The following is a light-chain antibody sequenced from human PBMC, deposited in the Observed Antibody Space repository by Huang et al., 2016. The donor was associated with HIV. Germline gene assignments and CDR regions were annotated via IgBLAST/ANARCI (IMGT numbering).Light chain of an antibody. J-gene: IGKJ4*01. CDR2: GAS. CDR1: QDITTY. V-gene: IGKV1-39*01. Sequence: DIQMTQSPSSLSVSVGDRVTITCRASQDITTYLNWFQQKPGKAPNRLIYGASSLESGVPSRFSGSGSGTDFTLTISSLRPEDFATYFCQQSDSTPLTFGGGTKVEIK. CDR3: QQSDSTPLT.